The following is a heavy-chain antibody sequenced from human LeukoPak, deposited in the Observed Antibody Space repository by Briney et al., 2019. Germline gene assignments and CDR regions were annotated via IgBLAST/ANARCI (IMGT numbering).Heavy chain of an antibody. CDR3: ARQEISSSYYGLDY. J-gene: IGHJ4*02. D-gene: IGHD6-13*01. CDR1: GGSISSGGYS. V-gene: IGHV4-30-4*07. Sequence: SQTLSLTCAVSGGSISSGGYSWSWIRQPPGKGLEWIGRASSKGTVNYSPSLTSRVSMSIDTSKSQFSLTLNSVTAADTAIYYCARQEISSSYYGLDYWGQGTQVTVSS. CDR2: ASSKGTV.